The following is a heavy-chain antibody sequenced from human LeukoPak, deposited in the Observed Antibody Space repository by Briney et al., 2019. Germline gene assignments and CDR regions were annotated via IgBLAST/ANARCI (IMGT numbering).Heavy chain of an antibody. J-gene: IGHJ4*02. CDR3: ARDSQHLNFDH. Sequence: PGGSLRLSCAASGFTFSSYWMNWVRQAPGKGLEWVANIKEDGSEKYYVDSVKGRFTISRDNAKNSLYPQMDSLRAEDTAVYYCARDSQHLNFDHWGQGTLVTVSS. CDR1: GFTFSSYW. D-gene: IGHD3-3*02. V-gene: IGHV3-7*04. CDR2: IKEDGSEK.